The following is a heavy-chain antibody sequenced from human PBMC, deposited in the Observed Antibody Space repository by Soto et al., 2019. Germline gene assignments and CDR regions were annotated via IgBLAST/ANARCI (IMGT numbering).Heavy chain of an antibody. Sequence: QVQLQESGPGLVKPSQTLSLTCTVSGGSISSGATGSYWTWIRQLPGKGLEWIGYIYYTGNTYYNPSLKSRPNISIDKSENQFSLRLTSVTAAETAVYFCASGHDAYKVRYWGQGTLVTVSS. CDR2: IYYTGNT. J-gene: IGHJ4*02. D-gene: IGHD1-1*01. V-gene: IGHV4-31*03. CDR3: ASGHDAYKVRY. CDR1: GGSISSGATGSY.